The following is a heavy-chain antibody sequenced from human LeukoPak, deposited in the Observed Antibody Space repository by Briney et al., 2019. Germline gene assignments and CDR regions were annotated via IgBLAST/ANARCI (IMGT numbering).Heavy chain of an antibody. CDR2: IYSGGST. V-gene: IGHV3-53*01. D-gene: IGHD6-13*01. Sequence: GGSLRLSCAASGFTVSSNYMSWVPQAPGKGLQWVSVIYSGGSTHYADSVKGRFTISRDNSKNTLYLQMNNLRAEDTAVYYCARGGSSLNFDYWGQGTLVTVSS. J-gene: IGHJ4*02. CDR3: ARGGSSLNFDY. CDR1: GFTVSSNY.